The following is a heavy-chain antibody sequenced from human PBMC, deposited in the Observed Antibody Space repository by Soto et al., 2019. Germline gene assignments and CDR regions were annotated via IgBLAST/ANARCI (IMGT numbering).Heavy chain of an antibody. D-gene: IGHD3-10*01. CDR3: ARGGLGSYLLDH. CDR1: GFTFNSYW. J-gene: IGHJ4*02. V-gene: IGHV3-74*01. CDR2: IKGDETTL. Sequence: EVQVMESGGGLVQPGGSLRLSCAVSGFTFNSYWMHWVRQAPGKGLEWVLRIKGDETTLNYADFVKGRFTISRDNAKNTLYLQMNSLRAEDTALYFCARGGLGSYLLDHWGQGALVTVSS.